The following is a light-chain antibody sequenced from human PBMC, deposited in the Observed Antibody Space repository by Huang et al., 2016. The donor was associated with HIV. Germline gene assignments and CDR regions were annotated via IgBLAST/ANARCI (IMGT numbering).Light chain of an antibody. CDR2: SAS. J-gene: IGKJ5*01. Sequence: IQMTQSPTSLSASVGDRVSIVCRASQSISTYLNWYQQKPVKAPKLLISSASTLHSGVPSRFSGSGSGTEFTLTIRGLQLDDFATYYCQQSYSALSSFGPGTRL. CDR1: QSISTY. CDR3: QQSYSALSS. V-gene: IGKV1-39*01.